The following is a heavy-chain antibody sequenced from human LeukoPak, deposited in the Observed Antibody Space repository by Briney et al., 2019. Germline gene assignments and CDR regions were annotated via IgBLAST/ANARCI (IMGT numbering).Heavy chain of an antibody. D-gene: IGHD2-15*01. CDR2: ISSASSYT. CDR1: GFTFSDYY. V-gene: IGHV3-11*06. J-gene: IGHJ4*02. CDR3: ARGRYCSGGRCYSDFDY. Sequence: GGSLRLSCAASGFTFSDYYMSWIRQAPGKGLEWVSYISSASSYTNYADSVKGRFTISRDNAKSSLYLQMNSLRGEDTAVYYCARGRYCSGGRCYSDFDYWGQGTLVTVFS.